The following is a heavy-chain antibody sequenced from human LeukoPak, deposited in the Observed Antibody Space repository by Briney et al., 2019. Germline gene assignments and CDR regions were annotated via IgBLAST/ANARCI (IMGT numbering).Heavy chain of an antibody. Sequence: SGTLSLTFAVSGGSISSSNWWSWVRQPPGKGLEWIGEIYYSGSTYYNPSLKSRVTISVDTSKNQFSLKLSSVTAADTAVYYCARVGSEVGELSDYYYYYGMDVWGQGTAVTVSS. D-gene: IGHD3-10*01. V-gene: IGHV4-4*02. J-gene: IGHJ6*02. CDR3: ARVGSEVGELSDYYYYYGMDV. CDR2: IYYSGST. CDR1: GGSISSSNW.